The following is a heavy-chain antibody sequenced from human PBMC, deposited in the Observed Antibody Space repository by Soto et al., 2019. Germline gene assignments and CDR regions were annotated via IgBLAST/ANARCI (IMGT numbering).Heavy chain of an antibody. CDR3: AKTKVHYDFWSGYFDY. V-gene: IGHV3-30*18. CDR1: GFTFSSYV. Sequence: QVQLVESGGGVVQPGRSLRLSCAASGFTFSSYVIHWVRQAPGKGLEWVAIISYDGSNKYYADSVKGRFTISRDNSKNTLFLQMNSLRPEDTAGYYCAKTKVHYDFWSGYFDYWGQGTLVIVSP. CDR2: ISYDGSNK. J-gene: IGHJ4*02. D-gene: IGHD3-3*01.